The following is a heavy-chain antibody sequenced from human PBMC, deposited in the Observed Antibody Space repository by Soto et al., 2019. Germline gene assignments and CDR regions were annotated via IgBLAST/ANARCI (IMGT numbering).Heavy chain of an antibody. V-gene: IGHV1-2*02. Sequence: ASVKVSCKASGYTFTGYYVHWVRQAPGQGLEWMGWINPNSGDTYLAQRFQGRVTMNRDTSIGTAYMEPRGLTSDDAAEYYCEKGGAIVAAGTRVYLYNAMDVWGQGTTVTVSS. J-gene: IGHJ6*02. D-gene: IGHD1-26*01. CDR2: INPNSGDT. CDR1: GYTFTGYY. CDR3: EKGGAIVAAGTRVYLYNAMDV.